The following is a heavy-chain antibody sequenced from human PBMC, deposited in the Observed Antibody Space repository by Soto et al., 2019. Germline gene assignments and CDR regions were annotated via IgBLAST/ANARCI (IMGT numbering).Heavy chain of an antibody. Sequence: QLQLQESGPGLVKPSETLSLTCTVSGGSISSSSYYWGWIRQPPGKGLEWIGSIYYSGSTYYNPSLNRRVTISVDTSKNQFSLKLSSVTAADTAVYYCAKGGSGSYSNAFDIWGQGTMVTVSS. CDR1: GGSISSSSYY. J-gene: IGHJ3*02. D-gene: IGHD3-10*01. CDR3: AKGGSGSYSNAFDI. V-gene: IGHV4-39*01. CDR2: IYYSGST.